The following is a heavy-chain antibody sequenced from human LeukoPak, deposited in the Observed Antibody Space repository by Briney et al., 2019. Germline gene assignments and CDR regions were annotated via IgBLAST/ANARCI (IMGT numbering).Heavy chain of an antibody. D-gene: IGHD4-17*01. Sequence: LPGGSLRLSCAASGFTFSSYAMSWVRQAPGKGLEWVSAISGSGGSTYYADSVKGRFTISRDNSKNTLYLQMNSLRAEDTAVYYCAQSPFRATTSFYWGQGTLVTASS. CDR2: ISGSGGST. CDR1: GFTFSSYA. CDR3: AQSPFRATTSFY. J-gene: IGHJ4*02. V-gene: IGHV3-23*01.